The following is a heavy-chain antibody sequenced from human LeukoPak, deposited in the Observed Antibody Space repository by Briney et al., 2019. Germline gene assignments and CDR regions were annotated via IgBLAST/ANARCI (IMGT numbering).Heavy chain of an antibody. Sequence: SVKVSCKASGGTFSSYAISWVRQAPGQGLEWMGRIIPILGIANYAQKFQGRVTITADKSTSTAYMELSSLRSEDTAVYYCARDLGTAVAGRSPSHDWGQGTLVTVSS. CDR1: GGTFSSYA. J-gene: IGHJ4*02. CDR3: ARDLGTAVAGRSPSHD. V-gene: IGHV1-69*04. CDR2: IIPILGIA. D-gene: IGHD6-19*01.